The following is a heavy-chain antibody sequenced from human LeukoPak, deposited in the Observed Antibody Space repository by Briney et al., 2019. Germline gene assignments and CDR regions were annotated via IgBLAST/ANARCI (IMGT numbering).Heavy chain of an antibody. CDR2: MNPNSGNT. Sequence: EASVKVSCKASGYTFTSYDINWLRQASGQGLEWMGWMNPNSGNTGYAQKFQGRFTMTWDTSITTAYMELSSLRSEDTAVYYCAREYRHQPDWGQGTLVTVSS. CDR3: AREYRHQPD. V-gene: IGHV1-8*01. J-gene: IGHJ4*02. CDR1: GYTFTSYD. D-gene: IGHD5-12*01.